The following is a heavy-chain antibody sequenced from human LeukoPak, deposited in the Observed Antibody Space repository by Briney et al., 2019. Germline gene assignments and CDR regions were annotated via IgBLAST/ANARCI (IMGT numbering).Heavy chain of an antibody. Sequence: PSETLSLTCTVSGGSISSYYWSWIRQPAGKGLEWIGRIYTSGSTNYNPSLKGRVTMSVDTSKNQFSLKLSSVTAADTAVYYCARGIRPMVAAATRYHYYYMDVWGKGTTVTVSS. D-gene: IGHD6-13*01. CDR1: GGSISSYY. CDR2: IYTSGST. V-gene: IGHV4-4*07. CDR3: ARGIRPMVAAATRYHYYYMDV. J-gene: IGHJ6*03.